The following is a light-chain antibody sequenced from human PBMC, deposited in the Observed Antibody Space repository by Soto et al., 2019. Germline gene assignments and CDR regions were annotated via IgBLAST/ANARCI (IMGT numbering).Light chain of an antibody. CDR1: SSNIGTNS. Sequence: QCVLTQPPSASGTPGQRVTISCSGGSSNIGTNSVNWYQQLPGRAPKLLIYNNDLRPSGVPDRFSGSKSGTSASLAISGLQSEDEADYYCAAWDDSLNGFYVFGIGTKVTAL. J-gene: IGLJ1*01. CDR3: AAWDDSLNGFYV. V-gene: IGLV1-44*01. CDR2: NND.